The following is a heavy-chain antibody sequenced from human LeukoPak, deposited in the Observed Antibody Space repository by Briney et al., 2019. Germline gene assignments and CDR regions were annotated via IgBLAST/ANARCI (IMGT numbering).Heavy chain of an antibody. CDR3: ARKVAAAHIDY. D-gene: IGHD2-15*01. J-gene: IGHJ4*02. CDR2: ISSRSSTI. CDR1: GFTFSSYS. Sequence: GGSLRLSCAASGFTFSSYSMNWVRQAPGKGLEWVSYISSRSSTIYYADSVKGRFTISRDNAKNSLFLQMNNLRAEDTAVYYCARKVAAAHIDYWGQGTLVTVSS. V-gene: IGHV3-48*01.